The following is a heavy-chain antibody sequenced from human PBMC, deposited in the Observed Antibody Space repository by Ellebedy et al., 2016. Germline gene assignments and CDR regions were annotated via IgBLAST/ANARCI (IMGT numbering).Heavy chain of an antibody. D-gene: IGHD3-10*01. CDR1: GFTFSDYY. CDR2: ISSSGSTI. CDR3: ARAVVRGVGSYYYMDV. J-gene: IGHJ6*03. V-gene: IGHV3-11*01. Sequence: GGSLRLSCAASGFTFSDYYMSWIRQAPGKGLEWVSYISSSGSTIYYADSVKGRFTISRDNAKNSLYLQMNSLRAEDTAVYYCARAVVRGVGSYYYMDVWGKGTTVTVSS.